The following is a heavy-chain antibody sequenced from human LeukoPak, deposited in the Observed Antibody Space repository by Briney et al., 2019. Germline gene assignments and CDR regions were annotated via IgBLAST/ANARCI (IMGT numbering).Heavy chain of an antibody. CDR2: INHSGST. V-gene: IGHV4-34*01. J-gene: IGHJ4*02. CDR3: ARAPLSGYYYYFDY. Sequence: SETLSLTCAVYGGSFSGYYWSWIRQPPGKGLEWIGEINHSGSTNYNPSLKSRVTMSVDTSKNQFSLKLSSVTAADTAVYYCARAPLSGYYYYFDYWGQGTLVTVSS. CDR1: GGSFSGYY. D-gene: IGHD3-22*01.